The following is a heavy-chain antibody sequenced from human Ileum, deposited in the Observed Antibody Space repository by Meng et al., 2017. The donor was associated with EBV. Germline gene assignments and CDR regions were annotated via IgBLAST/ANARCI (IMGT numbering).Heavy chain of an antibody. D-gene: IGHD6-13*01. J-gene: IGHJ4*02. CDR3: TRDPFLQKSNWYGGWD. Sequence: EVQLVESGGGLVQPXGSLRLSCAASGFIFSGYWMHWVRQAPGKGLVWVSRINTDGSSTTYADSVKGRFTISRDNAKNTLYLQMNSLRADDTAVYHCTRDPFLQKSNWYGGWDWGQGTLVTVAS. CDR1: GFIFSGYW. V-gene: IGHV3-74*03. CDR2: INTDGSST.